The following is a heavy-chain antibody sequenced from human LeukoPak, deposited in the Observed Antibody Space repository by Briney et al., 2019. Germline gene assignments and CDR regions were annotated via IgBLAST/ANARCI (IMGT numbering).Heavy chain of an antibody. V-gene: IGHV3-21*01. CDR3: ARDLAWDAFDI. CDR1: GFNFTNYN. Sequence: GGSLRLSCAASGFNFTNYNMNWVRQAPGKGLXXXSSFHSSSGSIYYADSLKGRFTISRDNAKNSLYLQMNSLRAEDTAVYYCARDLAWDAFDIWGQGTMVTVSS. CDR2: FHSSSGSI. J-gene: IGHJ3*02.